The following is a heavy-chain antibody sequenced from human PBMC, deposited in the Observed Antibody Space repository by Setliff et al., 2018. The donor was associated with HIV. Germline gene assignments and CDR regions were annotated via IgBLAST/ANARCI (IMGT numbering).Heavy chain of an antibody. V-gene: IGHV4-39*07. CDR2: LYSSGST. CDR3: NIYYYYYMDV. Sequence: PSETLSLTCTVSGGSIISSSYYWGWIRQPPGKGLEWIGTLYSSGSTNYNPSLKSRVTISVDASKNQFSLKLSSVTAADTAVYYCNIYYYYYMDVWGKGTTVTVSS. J-gene: IGHJ6*03. CDR1: GGSIISSSYY.